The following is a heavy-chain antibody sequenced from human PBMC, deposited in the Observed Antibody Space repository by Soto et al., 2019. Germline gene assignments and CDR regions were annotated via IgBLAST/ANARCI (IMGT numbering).Heavy chain of an antibody. CDR3: ARRRRPRGVPGY. J-gene: IGHJ4*02. D-gene: IGHD3-3*01. CDR1: GGSISSSSYY. Sequence: SETLSLTCTVSGGSISSSSYYWGWIRQPPGKGLEWIGSIYYSGSTYYNPSLKSRVTISVDTSKNQFSLKLSSVTAADTAVYYCARRRRPRGVPGYWGQGTLVTVSS. CDR2: IYYSGST. V-gene: IGHV4-39*01.